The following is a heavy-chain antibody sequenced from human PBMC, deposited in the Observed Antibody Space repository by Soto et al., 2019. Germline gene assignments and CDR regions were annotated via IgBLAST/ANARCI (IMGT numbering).Heavy chain of an antibody. Sequence: GGSLRLSCAASGFTFSSYGMHWVRQAPGKGLEWVAVISYDGSNKYYADSVKGRFTISRDNSKNTLYLQMNSLRAEDTAVYYCAKGLYYDILTGYPSADDAFDIWGQGTMVTVSS. V-gene: IGHV3-30*18. CDR2: ISYDGSNK. CDR1: GFTFSSYG. CDR3: AKGLYYDILTGYPSADDAFDI. J-gene: IGHJ3*02. D-gene: IGHD3-9*01.